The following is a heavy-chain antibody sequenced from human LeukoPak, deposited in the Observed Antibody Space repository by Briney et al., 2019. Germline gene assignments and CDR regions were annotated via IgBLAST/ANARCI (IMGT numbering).Heavy chain of an antibody. CDR3: ARGPSAYPKCFDY. J-gene: IGHJ4*02. CDR2: IWYDGSNK. Sequence: QPGRSLRLSCAASGFNFSSFVMHWVRQAPGKGLEWVAVIWYDGSNKYYADSVKGRFTISRDNSKNTLYLQMNSPRAEDTAVYYCARGPSAYPKCFDYWGQGTLVTVSS. CDR1: GFNFSSFV. V-gene: IGHV3-33*01. D-gene: IGHD5-12*01.